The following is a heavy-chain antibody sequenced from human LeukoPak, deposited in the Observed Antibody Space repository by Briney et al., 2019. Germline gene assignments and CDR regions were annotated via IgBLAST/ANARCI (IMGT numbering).Heavy chain of an antibody. CDR2: IYYSGST. CDR3: ARGAGYSGYDYYYGMDV. Sequence: SQTLSLTCTVSGDSISSGGYYWSWLRQHPGKGLEWIGYIYYSGSTYYNPSLKSRVTISVDTSKNQFSLKLSSVTAADTAVYYCARGAGYSGYDYYYGMDVWGQGTTVTVSS. J-gene: IGHJ6*02. V-gene: IGHV4-31*03. CDR1: GDSISSGGYY. D-gene: IGHD5-12*01.